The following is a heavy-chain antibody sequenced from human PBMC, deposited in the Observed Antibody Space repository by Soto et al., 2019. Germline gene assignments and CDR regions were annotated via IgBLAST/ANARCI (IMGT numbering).Heavy chain of an antibody. Sequence: SETLSLTCAVYGGSFSGYYWSWIRQPPGKGLEWIGEINHSGSTNYNPSLKSRVTISVDTSKNQFSLKLSSVTAADTAVYYCARESRRRIVVVTAIKGEGYFQHWGQGTLVTVSS. CDR1: GGSFSGYY. D-gene: IGHD2-21*02. V-gene: IGHV4-34*01. CDR3: ARESRRRIVVVTAIKGEGYFQH. J-gene: IGHJ1*01. CDR2: INHSGST.